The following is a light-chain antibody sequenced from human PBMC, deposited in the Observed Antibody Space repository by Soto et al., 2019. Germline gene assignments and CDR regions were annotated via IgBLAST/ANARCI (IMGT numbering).Light chain of an antibody. J-gene: IGKJ1*01. V-gene: IGKV1-5*03. CDR2: KAS. CDR1: QSISSW. CDR3: QHYNTYPWT. Sequence: DIQMTQSPSILSASVGDSVTITCLASQSISSWLACYHQKPGKAPNLLIHKASHLESGVPSRFSGSGSGTEFTLTISSLQPGDFATYYCQHYNTYPWTFGQGTKVDI.